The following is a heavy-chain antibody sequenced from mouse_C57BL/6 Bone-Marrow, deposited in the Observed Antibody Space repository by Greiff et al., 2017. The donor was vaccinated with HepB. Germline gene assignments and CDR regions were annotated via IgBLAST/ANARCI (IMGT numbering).Heavy chain of an antibody. Sequence: VQLQQPGAELVRPGTSVKLSCKASGYTFTSYWMHWVKQRPGQGLEWIGVIDPSDSYTNYNQKFKGKATLTVDTSSSTAYMQLRSLTSEDSAVYYCAPLLWYFDVWGTGTTVTVSS. CDR3: APLLWYFDV. V-gene: IGHV1-59*01. CDR2: IDPSDSYT. CDR1: GYTFTSYW. D-gene: IGHD1-1*01. J-gene: IGHJ1*03.